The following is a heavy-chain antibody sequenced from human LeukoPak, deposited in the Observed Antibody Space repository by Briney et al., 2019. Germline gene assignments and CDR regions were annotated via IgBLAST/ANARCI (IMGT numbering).Heavy chain of an antibody. Sequence: GRSLRLSCAASGFTFSSYGMHWVRQAPGKGLEWVAVISYDGSNKYYADSVKGRFTISRDNSKNTLYLQMNSLRTEDTAVYYCAKGDCSSTSCPPDYYYYYYMDVWGKGTTVTVS. CDR2: ISYDGSNK. CDR3: AKGDCSSTSCPPDYYYYYYMDV. CDR1: GFTFSSYG. D-gene: IGHD2-2*01. J-gene: IGHJ6*03. V-gene: IGHV3-30*18.